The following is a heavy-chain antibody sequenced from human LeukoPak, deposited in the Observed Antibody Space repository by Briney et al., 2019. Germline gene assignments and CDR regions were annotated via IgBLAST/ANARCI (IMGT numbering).Heavy chain of an antibody. J-gene: IGHJ4*02. D-gene: IGHD6-19*01. CDR3: AKESSVAGAGLLDY. V-gene: IGHV3-23*01. Sequence: PGGSLRLSCAASGFTFDDYAMSWVRQAPEKGLEWVSSISSSGGSKWFADSVKGRFTISRDNSENTLYLQMNRLRAEDTALYYCAKESSVAGAGLLDYWGQGTLVTVSS. CDR2: ISSSGGSK. CDR1: GFTFDDYA.